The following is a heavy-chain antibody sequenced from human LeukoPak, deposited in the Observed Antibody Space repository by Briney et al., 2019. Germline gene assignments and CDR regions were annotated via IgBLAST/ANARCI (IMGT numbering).Heavy chain of an antibody. J-gene: IGHJ4*02. CDR3: ARDPFVGDSIDY. CDR1: GFTFSSYS. V-gene: IGHV3-21*01. CDR2: ISSSSSYI. D-gene: IGHD3-10*01. Sequence: PGGSLRLSCAASGFTFSSYSMNWVRQAPGKGLEWVSSISSSSSYIYYADSVKGRFTISRDNAKNSLYLQMNSLRAEDTAVYYCARDPFVGDSIDYWGQGTLVTVSS.